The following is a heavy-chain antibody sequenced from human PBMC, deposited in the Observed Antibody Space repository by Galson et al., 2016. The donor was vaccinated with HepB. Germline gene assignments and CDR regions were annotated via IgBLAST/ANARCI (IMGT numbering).Heavy chain of an antibody. CDR1: GFTFHDYA. J-gene: IGHJ4*02. V-gene: IGHV3-9*01. CDR2: INWNSGRI. D-gene: IGHD3-16*01. Sequence: SLRLSCAASGFTFHDYAIHWVRQAPGKGLEWVSGINWNSGRIGYADSVRGRFTISRDNAKNSLYLQMNSLRAEDTALYYCAKGAAGMIMFGGVFDYWGQGILVTVSS. CDR3: AKGAAGMIMFGGVFDY.